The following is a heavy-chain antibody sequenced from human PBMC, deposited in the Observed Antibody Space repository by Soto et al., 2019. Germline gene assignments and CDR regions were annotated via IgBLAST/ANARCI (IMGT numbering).Heavy chain of an antibody. CDR1: GFAFRSYG. V-gene: IGHV3-30*18. J-gene: IGHJ4*02. CDR2: ISYDGGNE. Sequence: QVQLVESGGGVVQPGRSLGLSCIVSGFAFRSYGLHWVRQAPGKGLEWVAVISYDGGNERYADSVKGRFTISRDNSKNTLYLQMNSLSAEDTAVYYCAKDTYYHDSTGYYVFDYWGQGTLVTVSS. D-gene: IGHD3-22*01. CDR3: AKDTYYHDSTGYYVFDY.